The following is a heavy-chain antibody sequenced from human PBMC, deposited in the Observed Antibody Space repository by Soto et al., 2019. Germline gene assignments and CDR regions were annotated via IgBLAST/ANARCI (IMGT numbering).Heavy chain of an antibody. CDR1: GDSVSTNSAT. Sequence: PSQTLSLTCALSGDSVSTNSATWNWIRQSPSRGLEWLGRTYYRSKWYTDYAVSVKSRITINPDTSKNQFSLQLNSVTHEDTAVYYCAIYHNSGYPPYYFDYWGQGTLVTVSS. CDR2: TYYRSKWYT. V-gene: IGHV6-1*01. CDR3: AIYHNSGYPPYYFDY. D-gene: IGHD5-12*01. J-gene: IGHJ4*02.